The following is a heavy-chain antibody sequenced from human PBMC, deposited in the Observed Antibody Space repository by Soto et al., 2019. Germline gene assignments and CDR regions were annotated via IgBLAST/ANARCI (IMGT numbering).Heavy chain of an antibody. D-gene: IGHD2-15*01. CDR3: ARERCSGGSCYSGPFDP. V-gene: IGHV3-53*04. CDR1: GFTVSSNY. Sequence: EVQLVESGGGLVQPGGSLRLSCAASGFTVSSNYMSWVRQAPGKGLEWVSVIYSGGSTYYADSVKGRFTISRHNSKNTLYLQMNSLRAEDTAVYYCARERCSGGSCYSGPFDPLGQGTLVTVSS. CDR2: IYSGGST. J-gene: IGHJ5*02.